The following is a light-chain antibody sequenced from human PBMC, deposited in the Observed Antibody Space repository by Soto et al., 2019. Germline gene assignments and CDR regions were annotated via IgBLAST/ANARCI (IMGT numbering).Light chain of an antibody. V-gene: IGKV3-15*01. Sequence: EILMTQSPATLSVSPGERATLSCRASQSVSTNLAWYQQRPGQAPRLLIYGASARAAGIPARFSGSGSGTEFTLSISSLQSEDFAFYYCQQYVNRWTFGHGTKVEV. J-gene: IGKJ1*01. CDR1: QSVSTN. CDR3: QQYVNRWT. CDR2: GAS.